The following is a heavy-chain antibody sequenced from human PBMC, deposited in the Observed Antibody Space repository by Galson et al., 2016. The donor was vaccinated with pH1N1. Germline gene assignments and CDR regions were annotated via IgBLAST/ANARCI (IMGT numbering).Heavy chain of an antibody. D-gene: IGHD2-2*01. J-gene: IGHJ4*02. Sequence: SLRLSCAASGFTFSGSAMHRVRQASGTGLGWVGRIRSKGNNYTTVYAASVKGRFTISRDDSKNTAYLQMNSLKTEDTAVYYCTRPGGYCSSTSCLRDYWGQGTLVTVSS. V-gene: IGHV3-73*01. CDR3: TRPGGYCSSTSCLRDY. CDR1: GFTFSGSA. CDR2: IRSKGNNYTT.